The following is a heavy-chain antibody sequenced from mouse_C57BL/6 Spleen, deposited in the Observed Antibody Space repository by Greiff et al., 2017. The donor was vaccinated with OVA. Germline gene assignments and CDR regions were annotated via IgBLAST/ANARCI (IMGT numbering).Heavy chain of an antibody. Sequence: EVKLVESGGDLVKPGGSLKLSCAASGFTFSSYGMSWVRQTPDKRLEWVATISSGGSYTYYPDSVKGRFTISRDNSKNTLYLQMSSLKSEDTAMYYCARHEGNYVDYWGQGTTLTVSS. CDR2: ISSGGSYT. V-gene: IGHV5-6*01. CDR3: ARHEGNYVDY. J-gene: IGHJ2*01. CDR1: GFTFSSYG.